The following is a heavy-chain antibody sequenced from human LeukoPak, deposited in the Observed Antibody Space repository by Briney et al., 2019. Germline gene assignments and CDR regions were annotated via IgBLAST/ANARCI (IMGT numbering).Heavy chain of an antibody. D-gene: IGHD3-22*01. CDR2: INHSGST. Sequence: SETLSLTSAVYGGSFSGYYWSWIRQPPGKGLEWIGEINHSGSTNYNPSLKSRVTISVDTSKNQFSLKLSSVTAADTAVYYCARGLALYDSSSNDPWGQGTLVTVSS. CDR1: GGSFSGYY. J-gene: IGHJ5*02. V-gene: IGHV4-34*01. CDR3: ARGLALYDSSSNDP.